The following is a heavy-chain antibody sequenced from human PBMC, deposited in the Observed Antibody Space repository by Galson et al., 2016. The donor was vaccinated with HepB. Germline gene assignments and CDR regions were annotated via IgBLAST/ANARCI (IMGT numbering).Heavy chain of an antibody. CDR2: IDWADGK. V-gene: IGHV2-70*11. CDR3: ARIQTAYCSSTSCYALDF. D-gene: IGHD2-2*01. J-gene: IGHJ4*02. CDR1: GFSLSTGGMG. Sequence: PALVKPTQTLTLTCTFSGFSLSTGGMGLSWIRQPPGKALGWLARIDWADGKYYSTSLKTRLTISKDTSKNQVVLRMTNMDPVDTATYYCARIQTAYCSSTSCYALDFWGQGTLVTVSS.